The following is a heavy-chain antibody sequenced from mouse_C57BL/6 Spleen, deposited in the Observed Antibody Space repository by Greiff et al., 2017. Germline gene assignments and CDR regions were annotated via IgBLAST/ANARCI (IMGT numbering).Heavy chain of an antibody. CDR2: IYPRDGST. D-gene: IGHD2-4*01. CDR3: AREESYDYAWFAY. V-gene: IGHV1-85*01. CDR1: GYTFTSYD. J-gene: IGHJ3*01. Sequence: QVQLKQSGPELVKPGASVKLSCKASGYTFTSYDINWVKQRPGQGLEWIGWIYPRDGSTKYNEKFKGKATLTVDTSSSTAYMELHSLTSEYSAVYFCAREESYDYAWFAYWCQGTLVTVSA.